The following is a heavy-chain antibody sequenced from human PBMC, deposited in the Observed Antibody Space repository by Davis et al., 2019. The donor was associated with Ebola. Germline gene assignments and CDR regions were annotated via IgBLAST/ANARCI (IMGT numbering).Heavy chain of an antibody. Sequence: GESLKISCKGSGYSFTSYWIGRVRQAPGQGLEWMGWISAYNGNTNYAQKLQGRVTMTTDTSTSTAYMELRSLRSDDTAVYYCASGALLSAQDYWGQGTLVTVSS. CDR3: ASGALLSAQDY. CDR1: GYSFTSYW. V-gene: IGHV1-18*04. D-gene: IGHD3-10*01. CDR2: ISAYNGNT. J-gene: IGHJ4*02.